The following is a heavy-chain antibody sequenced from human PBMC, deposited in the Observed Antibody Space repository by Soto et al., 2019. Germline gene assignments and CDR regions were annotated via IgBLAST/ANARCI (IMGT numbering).Heavy chain of an antibody. CDR2: IFWDGDQ. CDR1: GFSLSTSPMG. V-gene: IGHV2-5*02. D-gene: IGHD4-17*01. CDR3: ARIPADYGDYKTSPNYYYYYGMDV. Sequence: SGPTLVNPTQTLTLTCTFSGFSLSTSPMGVGWIRQPPGKALEWLALIFWDGDQRYNPALESRLTITKDTSKNQVVLTMTNVDPVDTATYYCARIPADYGDYKTSPNYYYYYGMDVWGQGTTVTVSS. J-gene: IGHJ6*02.